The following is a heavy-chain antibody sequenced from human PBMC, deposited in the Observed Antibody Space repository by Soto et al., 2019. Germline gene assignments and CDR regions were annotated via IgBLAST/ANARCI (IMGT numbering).Heavy chain of an antibody. CDR2: INPSGGST. CDR3: ARGDVVVPAAMILENWFDP. V-gene: IGHV1-46*03. Sequence: ASVKVSCKASGYTFTSYYMHWVRQAPGQGLEWMGIINPSGGSTSYAQKFQGRVTMTRDTSTSTVYMELSSLRSEDTAVYYCARGDVVVPAAMILENWFDPWGQGTLVTVSS. D-gene: IGHD2-2*01. J-gene: IGHJ5*02. CDR1: GYTFTSYY.